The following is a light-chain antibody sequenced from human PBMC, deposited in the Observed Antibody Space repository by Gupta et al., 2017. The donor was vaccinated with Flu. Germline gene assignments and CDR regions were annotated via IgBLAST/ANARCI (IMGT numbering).Light chain of an antibody. CDR1: QNIGNY. V-gene: IGKV3-11*01. CDR3: QQRNILWS. J-gene: IGKJ3*01. Sequence: VFTQSPATLSLSPGERATLFCRASQNIGNYLAWYQQKPGQVPKLLIYDASNRAAGIAARFSGSGSGTDFTLTISRLDPEDFAVYYCQQRNILWSFGPGTRVDIK. CDR2: DAS.